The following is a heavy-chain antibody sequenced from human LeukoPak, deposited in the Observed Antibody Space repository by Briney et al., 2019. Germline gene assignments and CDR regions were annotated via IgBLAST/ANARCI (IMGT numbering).Heavy chain of an antibody. Sequence: SETLSLTCAVYGGSFSGYYWSWIRQPPGKGLEWIGEINHNGSTNYNPSLKSRVTISVDTSKNQFSLKLSSVTAADTAVYYCAVNYYDSSGYDYWGQGTLVTVSS. CDR1: GGSFSGYY. CDR2: INHNGST. V-gene: IGHV4-34*01. J-gene: IGHJ4*02. CDR3: AVNYYDSSGYDY. D-gene: IGHD3-22*01.